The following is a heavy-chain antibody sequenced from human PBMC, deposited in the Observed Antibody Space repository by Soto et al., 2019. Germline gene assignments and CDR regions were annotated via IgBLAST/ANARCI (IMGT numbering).Heavy chain of an antibody. V-gene: IGHV5-10-1*01. CDR2: IDPSDSQT. CDR3: ARQIYDSDTGPNFQYYFDS. Sequence: GEALKISCKGSGYIFAGYRITWGRQKPGKGLEWMGRIDPSDSQTYYSPSFRGHVTISATKSITTVFLQWRSLRASDTAMYYCARQIYDSDTGPNFQYYFDSWGQGTPVTVSS. CDR1: GYIFAGYR. D-gene: IGHD3-22*01. J-gene: IGHJ4*02.